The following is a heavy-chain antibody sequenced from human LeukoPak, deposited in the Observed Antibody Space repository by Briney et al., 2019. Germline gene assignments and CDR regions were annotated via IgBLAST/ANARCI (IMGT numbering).Heavy chain of an antibody. CDR2: FDPEDGET. D-gene: IGHD2-2*01. V-gene: IGHV1-24*01. Sequence: ASVKVSCKVSGYTLTELSMHWVRQAPGKGLELMGGFDPEDGETIYAQKFQGRVTMTEDTSTDTAYMELSSLRSEDPAVYYCATDIVVVPAAPAIWGQGTMVTVSS. CDR3: ATDIVVVPAAPAI. J-gene: IGHJ3*02. CDR1: GYTLTELS.